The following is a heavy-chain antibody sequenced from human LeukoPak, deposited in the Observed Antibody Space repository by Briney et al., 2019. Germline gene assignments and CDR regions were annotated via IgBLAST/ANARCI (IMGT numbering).Heavy chain of an antibody. J-gene: IGHJ4*02. D-gene: IGHD6-13*01. Sequence: SETLSLTCTVSGGSISSYYWSWIRQPPGKGLEWIGYIYYSGSTNYNPSLKSRVTISVDTSKNQFSLKLSSVTAADTAVYYCARDDRAAAGALGYWGQGSLGTVSS. CDR2: IYYSGST. CDR1: GGSISSYY. CDR3: ARDDRAAAGALGY. V-gene: IGHV4-59*01.